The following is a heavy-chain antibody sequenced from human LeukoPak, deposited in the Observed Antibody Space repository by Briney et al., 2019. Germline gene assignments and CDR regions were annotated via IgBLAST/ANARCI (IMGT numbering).Heavy chain of an antibody. CDR2: ISGTGGTT. Sequence: PGGSLRLSCAASGFTFSNYSMSWVRQTPGKGLEWVSTISGTGGTTYYADSVKGRFTISRDNSKNTLFLQMSSLRGEDTAVYYCVRNSEEYVRGSYRYADAFAIWGQGKMVRVTS. V-gene: IGHV3-23*01. CDR1: GFTFSNYS. CDR3: VRNSEEYVRGSYRYADAFAI. J-gene: IGHJ3*02. D-gene: IGHD3-16*02.